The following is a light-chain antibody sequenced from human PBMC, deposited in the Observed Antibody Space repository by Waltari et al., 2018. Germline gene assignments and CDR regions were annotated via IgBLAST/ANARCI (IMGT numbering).Light chain of an antibody. Sequence: EIVLTQSPGTLSLSPGERATLSCRASQSVSRALAWYQQKPGQAPRLLIYAASSRATGITDRFSGSGSGTDFSLTISRLEPEDFAVYYCQHYVRLPVTFGQGTKVEIK. CDR1: QSVSRA. V-gene: IGKV3-20*01. CDR3: QHYVRLPVT. J-gene: IGKJ1*01. CDR2: AAS.